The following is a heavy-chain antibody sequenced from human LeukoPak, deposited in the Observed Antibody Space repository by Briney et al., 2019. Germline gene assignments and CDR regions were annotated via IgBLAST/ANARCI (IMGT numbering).Heavy chain of an antibody. Sequence: GGSLRLSCAASGFTFSSYEMNWVCQAPGKGLEWVSYIGIIGSTIYYADSVKGRFTISRDNAKNSLYLQMNSLRAEDTAVYYCASFYDSSGRDYWGQGTLVTVSS. CDR2: IGIIGSTI. CDR1: GFTFSSYE. V-gene: IGHV3-48*03. CDR3: ASFYDSSGRDY. J-gene: IGHJ4*02. D-gene: IGHD3-22*01.